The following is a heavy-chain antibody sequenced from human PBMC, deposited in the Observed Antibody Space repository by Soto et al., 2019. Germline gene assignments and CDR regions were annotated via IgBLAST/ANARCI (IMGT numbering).Heavy chain of an antibody. CDR2: IFYSGST. CDR1: SGSIINYY. Sequence: QVQLQESGPGLVQPSETLSLTCTVSSGSIINYYWSWIRQPPEKGREWIGFIFYSGSTNYNSFLKSRVTMSVDVSRQQLSLILHSVTAADTAVYYCAIRLTLATTTGDAFDLWGQGTMVTVSS. CDR3: AIRLTLATTTGDAFDL. V-gene: IGHV4-59*01. D-gene: IGHD4-17*01. J-gene: IGHJ3*01.